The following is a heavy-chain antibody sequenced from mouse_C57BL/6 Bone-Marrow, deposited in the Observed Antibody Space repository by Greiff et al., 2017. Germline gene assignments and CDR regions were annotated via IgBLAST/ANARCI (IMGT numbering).Heavy chain of an antibody. J-gene: IGHJ1*03. CDR2: ISGGGGNT. D-gene: IGHD1-1*01. V-gene: IGHV5-9*01. CDR3: PRQVTTVLATNYFDV. Sequence: EVQVVESGGGLVKPGGSLKLSCAASGFTFSSYTMSWVRQTPEKRLQWVAAISGGGGNTYYPDSVKGRFTISRDNDKNILYLQMGSLRSEDTDLYYCPRQVTTVLATNYFDVWGTGTTVTVSS. CDR1: GFTFSSYT.